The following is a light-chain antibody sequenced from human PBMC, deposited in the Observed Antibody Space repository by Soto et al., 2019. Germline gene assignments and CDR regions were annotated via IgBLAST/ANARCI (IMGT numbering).Light chain of an antibody. CDR2: FEI. V-gene: IGLV3-21*01. J-gene: IGLJ2*01. CDR1: NIGRHS. Sequence: SYELTQPPSVSVAPGETAKITCGGDNIGRHSVHWYQQKPGQAPIPVIFFEIDLPSGSPERFSGSNYGNTATLTITRVDDGDEADYYCHVWEIDSDHPTFGGGTKVTVL. CDR3: HVWEIDSDHPT.